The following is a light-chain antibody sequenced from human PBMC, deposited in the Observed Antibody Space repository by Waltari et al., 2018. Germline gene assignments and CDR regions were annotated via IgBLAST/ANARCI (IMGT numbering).Light chain of an antibody. CDR1: SSDVGGYNY. Sequence: QSALTQPASVSGSPGQSITISCTGTSSDVGGYNYVSWYQQHPGKAPKLMIYEVSNRPSGFSNRYSGSKSGSTAALTIAGLQAEDEADYNCSSYTSSSALGVFGGGTKRTVL. CDR3: SSYTSSSALGV. CDR2: EVS. V-gene: IGLV2-14*01. J-gene: IGLJ2*01.